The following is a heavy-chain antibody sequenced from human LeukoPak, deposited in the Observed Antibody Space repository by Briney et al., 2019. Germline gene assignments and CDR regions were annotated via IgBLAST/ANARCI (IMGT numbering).Heavy chain of an antibody. Sequence: PSQTLSLTCTVSGGSISSGSYYWSWIRQPAGKGLEWIGRIYTSGSTNYNPSLKSRVTISVDTSKNQFSLKLSSVTAADTAVYYCARRYEDAFDIWGQGTMVTVSS. D-gene: IGHD5-12*01. J-gene: IGHJ3*02. CDR1: GGSISSGSYY. CDR3: ARRYEDAFDI. V-gene: IGHV4-61*02. CDR2: IYTSGST.